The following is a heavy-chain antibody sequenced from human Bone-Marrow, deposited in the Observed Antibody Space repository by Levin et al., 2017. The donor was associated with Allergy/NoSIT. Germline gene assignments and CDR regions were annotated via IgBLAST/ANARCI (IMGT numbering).Heavy chain of an antibody. V-gene: IGHV1-2*02. D-gene: IGHD3-9*01. J-gene: IGHJ3*02. CDR3: AREGSNYDILTGYPNAFDI. CDR2: INPNSGGT. Sequence: VASVKVSCKASGYTFTGYYMHWVRQAPGQGLEWMGWINPNSGGTNYAQKFQGRVTMTRDTSISTAYMELSRLRSDDTAVYYCAREGSNYDILTGYPNAFDIWGQGTMVTVSS. CDR1: GYTFTGYY.